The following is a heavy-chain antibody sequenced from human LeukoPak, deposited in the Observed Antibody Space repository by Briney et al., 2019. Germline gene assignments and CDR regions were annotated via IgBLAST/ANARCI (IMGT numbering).Heavy chain of an antibody. D-gene: IGHD1-14*01. CDR2: IWYDGSNK. V-gene: IGHV3-33*01. CDR1: GFTFSSYG. CDR3: ARGTPAHRYFDY. Sequence: GGSLRLSCAASGFTFSSYGMHWVRQAPGEGLEWVAVIWYDGSNKYYADSVKGRFTISRDNSKNTLYLQMNSLRAEDTAVYYCARGTPAHRYFDYWGQGTLVTVSS. J-gene: IGHJ4*02.